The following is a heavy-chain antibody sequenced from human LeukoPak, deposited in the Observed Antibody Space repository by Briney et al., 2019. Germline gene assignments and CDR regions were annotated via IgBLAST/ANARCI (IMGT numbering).Heavy chain of an antibody. V-gene: IGHV4-30-2*01. Sequence: SETLSLTCTVSGGSISSGGYYWSWIRQPPGKGLEWIGYIYHSGSTYYNPSLKSRVTISVDRSKNQFSLKLSSVTAADTAVYYCARVILGYCSSTSCRDFDYWGQGTLVTVSS. CDR3: ARVILGYCSSTSCRDFDY. J-gene: IGHJ4*02. CDR1: GGSISSGGYY. D-gene: IGHD2-2*01. CDR2: IYHSGST.